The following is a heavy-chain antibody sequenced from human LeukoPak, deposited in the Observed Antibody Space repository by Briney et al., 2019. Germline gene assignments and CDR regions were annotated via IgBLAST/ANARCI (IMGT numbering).Heavy chain of an antibody. CDR3: VVGWLRFFRFDY. D-gene: IGHD5-12*01. Sequence: PGGSLRLSCAASGFTFSSYAMSWVRQAPGKGLEWVSAISGSGGSTYYADSVKGRFTISRDNSKNTLYLQMSSLRAEDTAVYHCVVGWLRFFRFDYWGQGTLVTVSS. CDR1: GFTFSSYA. J-gene: IGHJ4*02. V-gene: IGHV3-23*01. CDR2: ISGSGGST.